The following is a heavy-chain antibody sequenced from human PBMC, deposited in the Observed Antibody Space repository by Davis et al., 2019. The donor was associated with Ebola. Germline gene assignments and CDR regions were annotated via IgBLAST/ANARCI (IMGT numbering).Heavy chain of an antibody. CDR2: INPSGGGT. Sequence: ASVTVSCKASGYTFTSYFMHWVRQAPGQGLEWMGVINPSGGGTTYAQKFQGRVTITTDTSASTAYLDLSSLRSDDTAVCYCARATFGYNSGWYADYWGQGTLVTVSS. J-gene: IGHJ4*02. V-gene: IGHV1-46*01. CDR1: GYTFTSYF. D-gene: IGHD6-19*01. CDR3: ARATFGYNSGWYADY.